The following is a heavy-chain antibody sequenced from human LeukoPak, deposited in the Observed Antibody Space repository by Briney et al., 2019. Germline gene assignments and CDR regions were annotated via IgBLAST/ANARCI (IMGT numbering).Heavy chain of an antibody. J-gene: IGHJ6*02. CDR2: ITGSGGWA. Sequence: GGSLRLSCAASGLTFSNYAMMWLRQAPGKGLEWVSAITGSGGWALYADSVKGRFTISRDNSKNTLYLQMSSLRAEDTGIYYCAKDHYYSMEVWGQGTTVTVTS. CDR1: GLTFSNYA. V-gene: IGHV3-23*01. CDR3: AKDHYYSMEV.